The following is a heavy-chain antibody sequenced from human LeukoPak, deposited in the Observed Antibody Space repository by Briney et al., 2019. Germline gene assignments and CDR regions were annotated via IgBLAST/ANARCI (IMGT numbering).Heavy chain of an antibody. J-gene: IGHJ3*02. D-gene: IGHD7-27*01. CDR1: GYTFIGYY. CDR2: INPNSGGT. Sequence: GASVKVSCKASGYTFIGYYIHWVRQAPGQGLEWMGRINPNSGGTNYAQKFQGRVTMTRDTSISTAYMEPSRLRSDDTAVYYCALTWGYYAFDIWSQGTMVTVSS. V-gene: IGHV1-2*06. CDR3: ALTWGYYAFDI.